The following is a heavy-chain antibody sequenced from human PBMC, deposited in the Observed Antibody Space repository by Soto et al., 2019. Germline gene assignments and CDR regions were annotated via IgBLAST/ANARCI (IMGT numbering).Heavy chain of an antibody. CDR3: ARCHRGLRCLLES. CDR1: VYSYSDYY. Sequence: SVKGSCKSGVYSYSDYYIHWLRQTPGQGLEYMGWISPKSGSAAYAQKFRGRVTMTRGTSVNLAYLHLSSLTSDDTAVYFCARCHRGLRCLLESWGHGTLVTVS. J-gene: IGHJ5*01. V-gene: IGHV1-2*02. D-gene: IGHD1-1*01. CDR2: ISPKSGSA.